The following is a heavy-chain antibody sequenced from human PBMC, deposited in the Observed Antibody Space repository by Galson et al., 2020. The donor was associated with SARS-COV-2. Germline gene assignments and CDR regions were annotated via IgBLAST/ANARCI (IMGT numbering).Heavy chain of an antibody. CDR2: IYSGGST. CDR3: ARGAYSSGWSWFDP. D-gene: IGHD6-19*01. J-gene: IGHJ5*02. V-gene: IGHV3-53*05. Sequence: QLGESLKISCAASGFTVSSNYMSWVRQAPGKGLEWVSVIYSGGSTYYADSVKGRFTISRDNSKNTLYLQINSLRAEDTAVYYCARGAYSSGWSWFDPWGQGTLVTVSS. CDR1: GFTVSSNY.